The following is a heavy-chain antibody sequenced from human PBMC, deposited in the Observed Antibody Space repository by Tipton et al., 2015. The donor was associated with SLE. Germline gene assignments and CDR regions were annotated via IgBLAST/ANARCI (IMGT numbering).Heavy chain of an antibody. V-gene: IGHV4-34*01. J-gene: IGHJ2*01. D-gene: IGHD6-13*01. CDR1: GGSFRGYY. CDR3: ARHPPREQLVFGYFDL. Sequence: TLSLTCAVYGGSFRGYYWSWIRQPPGKGLEWIGEINHSGSTNYNPSPKSRVTISVDTSKNQFSLTRSSVTAADTAVYYCARHPPREQLVFGYFDLWGRGTQVTVSS. CDR2: INHSGST.